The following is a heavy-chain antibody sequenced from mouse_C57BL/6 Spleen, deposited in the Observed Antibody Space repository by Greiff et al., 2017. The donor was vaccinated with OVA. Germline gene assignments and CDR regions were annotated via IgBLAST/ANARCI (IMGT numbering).Heavy chain of an antibody. D-gene: IGHD1-1*01. Sequence: EVMLVESGGGLVKPGGSLKLSCAASGFTFSDYGMHWVRQAPEKGLEWVAYISSGSSTIYYADTVTGRFTISRDNAKNTLFLQMTSLRSEDTAMYYCARPGYYGSSSYWYFDVWGTGTTVTVSS. CDR2: ISSGSSTI. CDR1: GFTFSDYG. V-gene: IGHV5-17*01. J-gene: IGHJ1*03. CDR3: ARPGYYGSSSYWYFDV.